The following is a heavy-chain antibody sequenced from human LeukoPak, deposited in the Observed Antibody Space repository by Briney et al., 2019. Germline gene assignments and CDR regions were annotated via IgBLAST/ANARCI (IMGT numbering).Heavy chain of an antibody. V-gene: IGHV4-39*07. CDR1: GGSISSSSYY. D-gene: IGHD3-3*01. CDR2: IYYSGST. Sequence: PSETLSLTCTVSGGSISSSSYYWGWIRQPPGKGLEWIGSIYYSGSTYYNPSLKSRVTMSVDTSKNQFSLKLSSVTAADTAVYYCAREDFFGVVISHYYYYYMDVWGKGTTVTVSS. CDR3: AREDFFGVVISHYYYYYMDV. J-gene: IGHJ6*03.